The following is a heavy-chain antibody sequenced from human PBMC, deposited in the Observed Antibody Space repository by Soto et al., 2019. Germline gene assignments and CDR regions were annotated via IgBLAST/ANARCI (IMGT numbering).Heavy chain of an antibody. J-gene: IGHJ4*02. CDR3: ARGRYGDY. D-gene: IGHD1-1*01. Sequence: QVHLVQSGAEVKKPGASVKVSCKGSGYGFTTYGITWVRQAPGQGLEWMGWISANNGNTNYAQKLQGRVTVTRDTSTSTAYMELRSLRSDVTAVYYCARGRYGDYWGQGALVTVSS. CDR2: ISANNGNT. CDR1: GYGFTTYG. V-gene: IGHV1-18*01.